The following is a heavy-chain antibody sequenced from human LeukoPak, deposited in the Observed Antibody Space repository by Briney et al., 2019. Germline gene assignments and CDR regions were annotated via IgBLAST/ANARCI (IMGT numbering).Heavy chain of an antibody. CDR3: ARGGSYYGSGSYYGTDV. CDR2: INPNSGGT. Sequence: ASVKVSCKASGYTFTGYHMHWVRQAPGQGLEWLGRINPNSGGTNFAQKFQGRVTMTGDTSISTAYMELSRLRSDDTAVYYCARGGSYYGSGSYYGTDVWGQGTTVTVSS. J-gene: IGHJ6*02. CDR1: GYTFTGYH. V-gene: IGHV1-2*06. D-gene: IGHD3-10*01.